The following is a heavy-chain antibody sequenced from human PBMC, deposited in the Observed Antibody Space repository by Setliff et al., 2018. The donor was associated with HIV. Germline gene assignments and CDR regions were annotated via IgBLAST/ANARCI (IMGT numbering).Heavy chain of an antibody. CDR2: MNPNNGNT. Sequence: ASVKVSCKASGYHFTDYDINWVRQATGQGLEWMGWMNPNNGNTGYAEKFQGRVTMTRDTSISTAYMELSSLRSDDTAVYYCARDQALEMATKWGQGTLVTVSS. J-gene: IGHJ4*02. D-gene: IGHD5-12*01. V-gene: IGHV1-8*02. CDR3: ARDQALEMATK. CDR1: GYHFTDYD.